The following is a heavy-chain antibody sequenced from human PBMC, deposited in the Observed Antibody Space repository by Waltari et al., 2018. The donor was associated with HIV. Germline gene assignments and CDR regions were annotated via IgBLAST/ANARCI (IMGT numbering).Heavy chain of an antibody. V-gene: IGHV1-2*02. CDR3: ARSITMIVVLIAWGYGMDV. CDR1: RKTLTGYY. D-gene: IGHD3-22*01. J-gene: IGHJ6*02. CDR2: INPNSGGK. Sequence: QVELVQSGAEVKTPGTLVRVSCTVSRKTLTGYYMHWVRQAPGQGLEWKGWINPNSGGKKYAQKFQDGVTMTRDTSISTAYMELSRLRSDDTAVYYCARSITMIVVLIAWGYGMDVWGQGTTVTVSS.